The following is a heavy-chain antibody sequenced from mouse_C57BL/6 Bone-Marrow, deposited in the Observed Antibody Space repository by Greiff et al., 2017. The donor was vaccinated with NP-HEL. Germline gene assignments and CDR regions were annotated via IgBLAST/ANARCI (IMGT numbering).Heavy chain of an antibody. CDR1: GYAFSSYW. D-gene: IGHD2-3*01. V-gene: IGHV1-80*01. CDR3: ARDDGYYLTGGYYFDY. CDR2: IYPGDGDT. Sequence: VQLQQSGAELVKPGASVKISCKASGYAFSSYWMNWVKQRPGKGLEWIGQIYPGDGDTNYNGKFKGKATLTADKSSSTAYMQLSSLTSEDSAVYFCARDDGYYLTGGYYFDYWGQGTTLTVSS. J-gene: IGHJ2*01.